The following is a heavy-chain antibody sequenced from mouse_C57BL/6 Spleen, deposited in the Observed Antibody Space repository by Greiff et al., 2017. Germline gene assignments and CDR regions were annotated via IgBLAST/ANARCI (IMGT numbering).Heavy chain of an antibody. V-gene: IGHV1-75*01. CDR1: GYTFTDYY. Sequence: QVQLQQSGPELVKPGASVKISCKASGYTFTDYYINWVKQRPGQGLEWIGGIFPGSGSTYYNEKFKGKATLTVDKSSSTAYMLLSSLTSEDSAVLFCAREGKGYSGWFAFWGQGTLVTVSA. D-gene: IGHD2-3*01. CDR2: IFPGSGST. CDR3: AREGKGYSGWFAF. J-gene: IGHJ3*01.